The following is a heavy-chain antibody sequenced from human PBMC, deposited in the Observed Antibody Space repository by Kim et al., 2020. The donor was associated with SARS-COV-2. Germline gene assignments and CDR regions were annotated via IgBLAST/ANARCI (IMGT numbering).Heavy chain of an antibody. V-gene: IGHV4-34*01. D-gene: IGHD2-21*02. J-gene: IGHJ6*02. Sequence: SETLSLTCAVYGGSFSGYYWSWIRQPPGKGLEWIGEINHSGSTNYNPSLKSRVTISVDTSKNQFSLKLSSVTAADTAVYYCARGPSRYPYCGGDCPPYYGMDVWGQGTTVTVSS. CDR2: INHSGST. CDR3: ARGPSRYPYCGGDCPPYYGMDV. CDR1: GGSFSGYY.